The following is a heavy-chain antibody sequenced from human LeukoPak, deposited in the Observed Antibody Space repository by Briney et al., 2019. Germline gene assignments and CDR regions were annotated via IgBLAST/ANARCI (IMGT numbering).Heavy chain of an antibody. Sequence: ASVKVSCKASGYTFTSYGISWVRQAPGQGLEWMGWISAYNGNTNYAQKLKGRVTMTTDTSTSTAYMELRSLRSDDTAVYYCARDLRIAVAGPFEYWGQGTLVTVSS. J-gene: IGHJ4*02. CDR2: ISAYNGNT. CDR1: GYTFTSYG. CDR3: ARDLRIAVAGPFEY. D-gene: IGHD6-19*01. V-gene: IGHV1-18*01.